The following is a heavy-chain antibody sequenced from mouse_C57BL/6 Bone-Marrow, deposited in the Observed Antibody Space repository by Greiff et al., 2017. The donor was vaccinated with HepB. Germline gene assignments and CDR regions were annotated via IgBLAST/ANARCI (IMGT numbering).Heavy chain of an antibody. V-gene: IGHV5-4*01. D-gene: IGHD1-1*02. J-gene: IGHJ2*01. Sequence: EVKVVESGGGLVKPGGSLKLSCAASGFTFSSYAMSWVRQTPEKRLEWVATISDGGSYTYYPDNVKGRFTISRDNAKNNLYLQLSHLKSEDTAMYYCAREGGYLDYWGQGTTLTVSS. CDR2: ISDGGSYT. CDR3: AREGGYLDY. CDR1: GFTFSSYA.